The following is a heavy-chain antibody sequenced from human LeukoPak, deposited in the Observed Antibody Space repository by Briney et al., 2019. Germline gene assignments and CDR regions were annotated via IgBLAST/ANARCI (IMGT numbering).Heavy chain of an antibody. D-gene: IGHD3-3*01. V-gene: IGHV3-21*01. Sequence: GGSLRLSCAASGFTFSSYTMNWVRQAPGKGLEWVSSISSSSSYIYYADSVKGRFTISRDNAKNSLYLQMNSLRAEDTAVHYCVREPDFWSGYLIFHYWGQGTLVTVSS. CDR1: GFTFSSYT. CDR3: VREPDFWSGYLIFHY. CDR2: ISSSSSYI. J-gene: IGHJ4*02.